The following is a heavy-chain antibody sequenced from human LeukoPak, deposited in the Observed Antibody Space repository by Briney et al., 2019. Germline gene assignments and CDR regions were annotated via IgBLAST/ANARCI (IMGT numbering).Heavy chain of an antibody. CDR2: IYSGGST. V-gene: IGHV3-53*01. Sequence: PGGSLRLSCAASGFTVSSNYMSWVRQAPGKGLEWVSVIYSGGSTYYADSVKGRFTISRDNSKNTLYLQMNSLRAEDTAVYYCARDGGLIRYSSRERNIDFDYWGQGTLVTVSS. J-gene: IGHJ4*02. CDR1: GFTVSSNY. D-gene: IGHD3-9*01. CDR3: ARDGGLIRYSSRERNIDFDY.